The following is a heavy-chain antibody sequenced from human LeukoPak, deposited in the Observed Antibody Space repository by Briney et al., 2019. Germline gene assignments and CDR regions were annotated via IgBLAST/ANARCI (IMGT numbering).Heavy chain of an antibody. CDR3: ARNSDYYDYSPQSV. D-gene: IGHD3-22*01. CDR2: IGHDGADK. Sequence: GGTLRLSCAASGFTFSHYALHWVRQAPGKGLEWVALIGHDGADKYYADSVKGRFLISRDNSKNMLFLQMNSLIIEDTAVYYCARNSDYYDYSPQSVWGQGTLVIVS. V-gene: IGHV3-30*04. CDR1: GFTFSHYA. J-gene: IGHJ4*02.